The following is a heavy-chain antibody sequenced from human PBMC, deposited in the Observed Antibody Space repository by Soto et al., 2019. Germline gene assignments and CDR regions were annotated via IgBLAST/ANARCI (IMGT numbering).Heavy chain of an antibody. CDR2: INSDGSST. V-gene: IGHV3-74*01. CDR3: ARLTLNWYFDL. D-gene: IGHD7-27*01. J-gene: IGHJ2*01. Sequence: EVQLVESGGGLVQPGGSLRLSCAASGFTLSSYWMHWVRQAPGKGLVWVSRINSDGSSTNYADAVKGRFTISRDNAKNTLHLQMTSLRAEDTAVYYCARLTLNWYFDLWVRGTLVTVSS. CDR1: GFTLSSYW.